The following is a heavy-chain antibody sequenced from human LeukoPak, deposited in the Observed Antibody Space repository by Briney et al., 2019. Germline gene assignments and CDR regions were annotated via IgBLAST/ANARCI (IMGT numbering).Heavy chain of an antibody. CDR1: GFTFSSYS. D-gene: IGHD2-2*01. J-gene: IGHJ4*02. CDR3: ARGYCSSATCRHFDY. V-gene: IGHV3-21*01. Sequence: PGGSLRLSCAASGFTFSSYSMNWVRQAPGKGLEWVSSISSSSSYIYYADSVKGRFTISRDNAKNSLYLQMNSLRAEDTAVYYCARGYCSSATCRHFDYWGQGALVTVSS. CDR2: ISSSSSYI.